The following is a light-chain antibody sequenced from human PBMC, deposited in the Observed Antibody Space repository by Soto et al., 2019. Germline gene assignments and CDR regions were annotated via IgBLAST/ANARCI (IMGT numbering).Light chain of an antibody. Sequence: ESVLTQCPGTLSLYPGDTATLSCRASQSVRTLLAWYQQKPGQAPRLVMYDASNRATGIPARFSGSGSGTDFTLTISSLEPEDFAVYYCQQRSDWPVTFGQGTRLEIK. CDR3: QQRSDWPVT. CDR1: QSVRTL. V-gene: IGKV3-11*01. J-gene: IGKJ5*01. CDR2: DAS.